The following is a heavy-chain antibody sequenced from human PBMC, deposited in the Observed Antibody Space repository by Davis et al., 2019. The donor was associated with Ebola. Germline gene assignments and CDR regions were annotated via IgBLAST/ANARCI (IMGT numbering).Heavy chain of an antibody. D-gene: IGHD4-23*01. CDR2: IDPSDSYT. CDR3: ARQRGGKNPAVDY. J-gene: IGHJ4*02. CDR1: GYSFTSYW. Sequence: GESLKISCKGSGYSFTSYWISWVRQMPGKGLEWMGRIDPSDSYTNYSPSFQGHVTISADKSISTAYLQWSSLKASDTAMYYCARQRGGKNPAVDYWGQGTLVTVSS. V-gene: IGHV5-10-1*01.